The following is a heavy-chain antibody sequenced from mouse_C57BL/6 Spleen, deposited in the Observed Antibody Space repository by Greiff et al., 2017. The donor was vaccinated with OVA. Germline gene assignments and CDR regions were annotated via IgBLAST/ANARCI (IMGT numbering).Heavy chain of an antibody. D-gene: IGHD1-1*01. V-gene: IGHV5-4*01. CDR2: ISDGGSYS. CDR3: ARDRGFCYGSSFDY. CDR1: GFTFSSYA. Sequence: EVKLMESGGGLVKPGGSLKLSCAASGFTFSSYAMSWVRQPPEKRLEWVATISDGGSYSYYPDNVKGRFTISRDNAKNNLYQQKSQLTSEDAAMYYCARDRGFCYGSSFDYWGQGTTLTVSS. J-gene: IGHJ2*01.